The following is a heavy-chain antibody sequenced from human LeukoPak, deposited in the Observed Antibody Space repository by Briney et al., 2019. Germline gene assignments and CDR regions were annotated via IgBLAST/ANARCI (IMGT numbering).Heavy chain of an antibody. J-gene: IGHJ4*02. CDR2: ISGSGGST. Sequence: GGHLRLSCAASGFTFSSYAMSWVRQAPGKGLEWVSAISGSGGSTYYADSVKGRFTISRDNSKNTLYLQMNSLRAEDTAVYYCAKDHQAWNYGYYFDYWGQGTLVTVSS. D-gene: IGHD1-7*01. V-gene: IGHV3-23*01. CDR1: GFTFSSYA. CDR3: AKDHQAWNYGYYFDY.